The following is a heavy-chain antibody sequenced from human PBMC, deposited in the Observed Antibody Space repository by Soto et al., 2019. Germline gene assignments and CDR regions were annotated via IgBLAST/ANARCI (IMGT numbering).Heavy chain of an antibody. CDR1: GGSISSYY. Sequence: SETLSLTCTVSGGSISSYYWSWIRQPPGKGLEWIGYIYYSGSTNYNPSLKSRVTISVDTSKNQFSLKLSSVTAADTAVYYCARGADPYGVHYYYYGMDVWGQGTTVTVSS. V-gene: IGHV4-59*01. J-gene: IGHJ6*02. CDR2: IYYSGST. CDR3: ARGADPYGVHYYYYGMDV. D-gene: IGHD3-10*01.